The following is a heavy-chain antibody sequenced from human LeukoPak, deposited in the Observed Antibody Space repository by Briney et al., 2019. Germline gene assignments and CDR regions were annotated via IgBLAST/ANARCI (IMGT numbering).Heavy chain of an antibody. D-gene: IGHD1-26*01. V-gene: IGHV4-59*08. J-gene: IGHJ4*02. CDR1: GGSISSYD. Sequence: SETLSLTCTASGGSISSYDWSWIRQPPGKGREWTGDIYYIGSTNYNPSLKRRVTISVDTSKNQCSLKLSSVTAADTAVYYCARQPISGSYWGYFDYWGQGTLVTVSS. CDR3: ARQPISGSYWGYFDY. CDR2: IYYIGST.